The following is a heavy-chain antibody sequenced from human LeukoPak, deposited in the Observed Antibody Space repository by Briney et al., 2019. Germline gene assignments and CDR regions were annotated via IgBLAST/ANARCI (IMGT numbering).Heavy chain of an antibody. CDR2: IYYSGST. D-gene: IGHD3-22*01. V-gene: IGHV4-39*01. CDR1: GFTFSSYSMN. CDR3: ARRGESVKYYHDSSGRDY. J-gene: IGHJ4*02. Sequence: PGGSLRLSCAASGFTFSSYSMNWVRQPPGKGLEWIGSIYYSGSTYYNPSLKSRVTISVDTSKNQFSLKLSSVTAADTAVYYCARRGESVKYYHDSSGRDYWGQGTLVTVSS.